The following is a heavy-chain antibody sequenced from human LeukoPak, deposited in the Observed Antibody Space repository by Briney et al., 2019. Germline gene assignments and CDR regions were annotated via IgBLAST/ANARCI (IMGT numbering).Heavy chain of an antibody. CDR2: ISYDGSNK. V-gene: IGHV3-30-3*01. J-gene: IGHJ4*02. Sequence: QSGGSLRLSCAASGFTFSSYAMHWVRQAPGKGLEWVAVISYDGSNKYYADSVKGRFTISRDNSKNSLYLQMNSLRAEDTAVYYCARGYCSGSSCYSGFYFDYWGQGALVTVSS. CDR1: GFTFSSYA. CDR3: ARGYCSGSSCYSGFYFDY. D-gene: IGHD2-15*01.